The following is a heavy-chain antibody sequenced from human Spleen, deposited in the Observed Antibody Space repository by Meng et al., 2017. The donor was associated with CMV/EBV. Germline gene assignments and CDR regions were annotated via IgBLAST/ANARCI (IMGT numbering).Heavy chain of an antibody. CDR2: INPNGGGT. Sequence: ASVKVSCKASGYTFTDYYIHWVRQAPGQGLEWMGWINPNGGGTNYAQNFQGRITVTRDTSITTAYMELSRLRSDDTTLYYCARELGTYYLFLDNWGQGTLVTVSS. CDR1: GYTFTDYY. D-gene: IGHD1-26*01. CDR3: ARELGTYYLFLDN. J-gene: IGHJ4*02. V-gene: IGHV1-2*02.